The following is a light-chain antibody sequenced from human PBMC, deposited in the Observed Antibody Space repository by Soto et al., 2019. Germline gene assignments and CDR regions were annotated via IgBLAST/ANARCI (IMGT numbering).Light chain of an antibody. CDR2: EGS. CDR1: SSGIRNYNL. CDR3: CSYAGSNTWV. Sequence: QSALTQPASVSGSPGQSITISCTGTSSGIRNYNLVSWYQQHPGKAPKLMIYEGSKRPSGVSDRFSGSKSGNTASLTISGLQPEDEADYYCCSYAGSNTWVFGGGTKLTV. V-gene: IGLV2-23*01. J-gene: IGLJ3*02.